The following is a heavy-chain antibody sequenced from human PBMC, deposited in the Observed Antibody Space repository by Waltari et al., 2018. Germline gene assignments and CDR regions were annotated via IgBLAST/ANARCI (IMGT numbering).Heavy chain of an antibody. D-gene: IGHD3-3*01. CDR2: MNPNSGNT. Sequence: QVQLVQSGAEVKKPGASVKVSCKASGYTFTSYDINWVRQATGQGLEWMGWMNPNSGNTGYAQKFQGRVTMTRNTSISTAYMELSSLRSEDTAVYYCARYPRGGFWSGRFPYGMDVWGQGTTVTVSS. CDR1: GYTFTSYD. J-gene: IGHJ6*02. CDR3: ARYPRGGFWSGRFPYGMDV. V-gene: IGHV1-8*01.